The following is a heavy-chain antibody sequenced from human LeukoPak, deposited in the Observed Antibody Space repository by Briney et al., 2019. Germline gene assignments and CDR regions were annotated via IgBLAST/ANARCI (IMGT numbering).Heavy chain of an antibody. J-gene: IGHJ4*02. CDR1: GFTVSSNY. D-gene: IGHD3-22*01. CDR3: AKYSQHYYDSSGSSFNDY. V-gene: IGHV3-53*01. CDR2: IYSGGST. Sequence: GGSLRLSCAASGFTVSSNYMSWVRQAPGKGMEWVSVIYSGGSTYYADSVKGRFTISRDNSKNTLYLQMNSLRAEDTAVYYCAKYSQHYYDSSGSSFNDYWGQGTLVTVSS.